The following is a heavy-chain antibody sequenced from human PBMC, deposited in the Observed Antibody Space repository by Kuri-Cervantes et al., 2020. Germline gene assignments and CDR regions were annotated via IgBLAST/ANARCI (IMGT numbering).Heavy chain of an antibody. CDR1: GGTFNNYA. V-gene: IGHV1-69*05. D-gene: IGHD1-26*01. J-gene: IGHJ4*02. CDR3: ASEWLLGSYKY. CDR2: IIPIFGTT. Sequence: SVKVSCKASGGTFNNYAFSWVRQAPGQGLEWMGEIIPIFGTTNYAQKFQGRVTITTDESTTTAYMELSSLRSEDTAVYYCASEWLLGSYKYWGQGTLVTVSS.